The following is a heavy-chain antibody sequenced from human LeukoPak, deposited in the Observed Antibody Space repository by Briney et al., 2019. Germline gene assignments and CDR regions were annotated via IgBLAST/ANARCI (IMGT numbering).Heavy chain of an antibody. J-gene: IGHJ4*02. D-gene: IGHD5-18*01. CDR2: ANVGGHR. V-gene: IGHV4-4*07. CDR1: GGYIHTYY. Sequence: SETLSLTCTVSGGYIHTYYWAWIRQPAGRGLERVGRANVGGHRDYNPSLKSRVSMSIDESANQFSLNLMSVTAADTAVYYCARDREHSYGSDFGHWGQGILVTVSA. CDR3: ARDREHSYGSDFGH.